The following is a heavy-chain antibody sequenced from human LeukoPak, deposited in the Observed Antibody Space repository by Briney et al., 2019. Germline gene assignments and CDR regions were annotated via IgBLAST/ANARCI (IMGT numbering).Heavy chain of an antibody. CDR1: GGSISRYY. V-gene: IGHV4-59*08. Sequence: SETLSLTCTVSGGSISRYYWNWIRQPPGKGLEWIASIYYSGSTNYNPSLKSRVTISVDTSKNQFSLKLSSVTAADTAVYYCARLTGSGYGFDIWGQGTMVTVSS. D-gene: IGHD3-22*01. CDR3: ARLTGSGYGFDI. CDR2: IYYSGST. J-gene: IGHJ3*02.